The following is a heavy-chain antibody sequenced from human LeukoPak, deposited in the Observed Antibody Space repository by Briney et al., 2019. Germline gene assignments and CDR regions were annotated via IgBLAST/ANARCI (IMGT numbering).Heavy chain of an antibody. CDR3: ARGARSVPATYDY. Sequence: ASVKVSCKASGYTFTSYDINWVRQATGQGLEWMGWMNPNSANTGYAQKFQGRVTMTRNTSISTAYMELSSLRSEDTAVYYCARGARSVPATYDYWGQGTLVTVSS. CDR1: GYTFTSYD. V-gene: IGHV1-8*01. D-gene: IGHD2-2*01. J-gene: IGHJ4*02. CDR2: MNPNSANT.